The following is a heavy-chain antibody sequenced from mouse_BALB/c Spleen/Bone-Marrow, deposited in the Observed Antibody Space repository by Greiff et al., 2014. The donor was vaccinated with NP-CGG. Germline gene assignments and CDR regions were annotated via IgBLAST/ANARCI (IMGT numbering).Heavy chain of an antibody. Sequence: EVKLVESGGGLVKPGGSLKLSCAVSGFAFSSYDMSWVRQTPEKRLEWVAYISSGGGSTYYPDIVKGRFTISRDNAKNTLYLQMSSRKSEDTAMYYCARHKLGRWYVDYWGAGTTVTVSS. CDR2: ISSGGGST. V-gene: IGHV5-12-1*01. CDR1: GFAFSSYD. CDR3: ARHKLGRWYVDY. D-gene: IGHD4-1*01. J-gene: IGHJ1*01.